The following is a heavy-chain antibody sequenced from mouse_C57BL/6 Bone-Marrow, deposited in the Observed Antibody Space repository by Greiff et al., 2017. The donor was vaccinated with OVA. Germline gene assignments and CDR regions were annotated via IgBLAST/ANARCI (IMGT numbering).Heavy chain of an antibody. Sequence: ESGPGLVKPSQSLSLTCSVTGSSIPSGYYWNWIRQFPGNKLEWMGYISYDGSNNYNPSLKNRISITRDTSKNQFFLKLNSVTTEDTATYYCARDEGPAMDYWGQGTSVTVSS. J-gene: IGHJ4*01. CDR3: ARDEGPAMDY. CDR1: GSSIPSGYY. CDR2: ISYDGSN. V-gene: IGHV3-6*01.